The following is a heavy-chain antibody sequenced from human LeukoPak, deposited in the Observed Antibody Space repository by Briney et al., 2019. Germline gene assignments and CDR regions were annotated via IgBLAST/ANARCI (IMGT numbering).Heavy chain of an antibody. D-gene: IGHD6-13*01. CDR3: AKTRPLDSSSWSHGDY. Sequence: GGPLRLSCAASGFTLSSYAMSWVRQAPGKGLEWVSAISGSGDSTYYGDSVRGRFTISRDNSNNTLYLQMNSLRAEDTAVYYCAKTRPLDSSSWSHGDYWGQGTLVTVSS. J-gene: IGHJ4*02. V-gene: IGHV3-23*01. CDR2: ISGSGDST. CDR1: GFTLSSYA.